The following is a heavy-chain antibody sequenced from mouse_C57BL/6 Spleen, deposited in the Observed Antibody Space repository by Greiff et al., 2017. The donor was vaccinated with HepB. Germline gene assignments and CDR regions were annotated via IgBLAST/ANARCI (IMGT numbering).Heavy chain of an antibody. D-gene: IGHD2-1*01. CDR3: TRDGGNSYDAMDY. V-gene: IGHV5-9-1*02. Sequence: EVQVVESGEGLVKPGGSLKLSCAASGFTFSSYAMSWVRQTPEKRLEWVAYISSGGDYIYYADTVKGRFTISRDNARNTLYLQMSSLKSEDTAMYYCTRDGGNSYDAMDYWGQGTSVTVSS. J-gene: IGHJ4*01. CDR2: ISSGGDYI. CDR1: GFTFSSYA.